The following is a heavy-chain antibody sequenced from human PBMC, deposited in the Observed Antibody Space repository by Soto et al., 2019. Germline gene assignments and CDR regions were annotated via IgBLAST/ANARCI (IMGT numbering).Heavy chain of an antibody. CDR1: GGSFSGYY. Sequence: PSETLSLTCAVYGGSFSGYYWSWIRQPPGKGLEWIGEINHSGSTNYNPSLKSRVTISVDTSKNQFPLKLSSVTAADTAVYYCARGRVINMDVRGKGTTVTVSS. J-gene: IGHJ6*03. CDR3: ARGRVINMDV. V-gene: IGHV4-34*01. CDR2: INHSGST. D-gene: IGHD3-10*01.